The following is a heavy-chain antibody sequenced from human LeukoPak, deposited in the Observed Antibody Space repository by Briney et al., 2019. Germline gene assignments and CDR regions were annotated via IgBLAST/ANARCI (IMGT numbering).Heavy chain of an antibody. D-gene: IGHD2-15*01. CDR2: INHSGST. V-gene: IGHV4-34*01. CDR1: GGSFSGYY. J-gene: IGHJ4*02. CDR3: ATSPATSRNY. Sequence: SETLSLTCAVYGGSFSGYYWNWIRRPPGKGLEWIGEINHSGSTTYNPSLKSRVAISVDTSKNQFSLKLSSVTAADTAVYYCATSPATSRNYWGQGTLVTVSS.